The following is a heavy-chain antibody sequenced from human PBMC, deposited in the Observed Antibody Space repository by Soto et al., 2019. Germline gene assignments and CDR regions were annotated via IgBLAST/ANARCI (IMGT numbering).Heavy chain of an antibody. CDR2: VYRSGAA. CDR3: ARDYPYALYVAGYFDF. CDR1: GYSISTGYY. Sequence: PSETLSLTCTVSGYSISTGYYWAWVRQSPGKGLEWIGSVYRSGAAYYSPTLKSRVTISVDTSKNQFSLHLKSVTAADAAVYYCARDYPYALYVAGYFDFWGQGTPVTVSS. D-gene: IGHD6-19*01. V-gene: IGHV4-38-2*02. J-gene: IGHJ4*02.